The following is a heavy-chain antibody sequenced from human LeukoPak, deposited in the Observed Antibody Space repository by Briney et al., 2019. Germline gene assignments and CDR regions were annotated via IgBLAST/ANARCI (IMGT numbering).Heavy chain of an antibody. CDR2: TYYRSKCYK. J-gene: IGHJ4*02. CDR1: GDSVSSNSAA. Sequence: SQTLSLTCAISGDSVSSNSAASIWIRQSPSRGLEWLGRTYYRSKCYKSYAESVKSRITFDPDTSKNQFSLQLNSVAPEDTAMYYCARVYYDILTCYYNVIDCWGQGTLVTVSS. V-gene: IGHV6-1*01. D-gene: IGHD3-9*01. CDR3: ARVYYDILTCYYNVIDC.